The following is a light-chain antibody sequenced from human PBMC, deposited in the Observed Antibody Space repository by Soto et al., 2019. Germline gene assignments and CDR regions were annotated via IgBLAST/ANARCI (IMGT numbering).Light chain of an antibody. J-gene: IGKJ2*03. CDR1: QRINRY. CDR3: QQSFSTPYS. CDR2: TAS. Sequence: DIQMTQSQSSLSAFVGDSVTIPCRASQRINRYLNWHQQRSGRAHRLLIHTASSLHSGVPSRFSRSGSAADFTLTISGLHPEDFVTYFCQQSFSTPYSLG. V-gene: IGKV1-39*01.